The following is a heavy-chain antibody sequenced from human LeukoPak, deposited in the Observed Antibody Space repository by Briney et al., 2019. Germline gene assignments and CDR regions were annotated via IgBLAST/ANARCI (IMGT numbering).Heavy chain of an antibody. Sequence: PGGSLRLSCAASGFTFSTYAMSWVRQAPGEGLEWVSGISGGGESTYYADSVKGRLTISRDNSKKTLYLQMNSLRADDTAVYYCAKERSSRWYVNSLDYWGQGTLVTVSS. V-gene: IGHV3-23*01. D-gene: IGHD6-13*01. CDR2: ISGGGEST. CDR3: AKERSSRWYVNSLDY. J-gene: IGHJ4*02. CDR1: GFTFSTYA.